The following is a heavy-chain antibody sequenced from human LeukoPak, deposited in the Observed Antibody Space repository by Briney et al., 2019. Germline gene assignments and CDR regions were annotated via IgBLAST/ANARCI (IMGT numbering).Heavy chain of an antibody. CDR3: ARGGGGNPYYFDY. CDR1: EFTFSSYW. J-gene: IGHJ4*02. Sequence: GGSLRLSCAASEFTFSSYWMSWVRQAPGKGLDWVSSIISGSTYIYYADSVKGRFTISRDNAKNSLYPQMNSLRAEDTAVYYCARGGGGNPYYFDYWGQGTLVTVSS. V-gene: IGHV3-21*01. CDR2: IISGSTYI. D-gene: IGHD2-15*01.